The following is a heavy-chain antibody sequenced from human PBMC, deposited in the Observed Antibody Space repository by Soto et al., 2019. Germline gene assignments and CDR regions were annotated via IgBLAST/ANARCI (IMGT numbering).Heavy chain of an antibody. Sequence: GGSLRLSCAASGFTFSSYWMSWVRQAPGKGLGWVANIKQDGSEKYYVDSVKGRFTISRDNAKNSLYLQMNSLRAEDTAVYYCARAAISMITFGGVIVDAFDIWGQGTMVTVSS. D-gene: IGHD3-16*02. V-gene: IGHV3-7*01. CDR2: IKQDGSEK. CDR1: GFTFSSYW. J-gene: IGHJ3*02. CDR3: ARAAISMITFGGVIVDAFDI.